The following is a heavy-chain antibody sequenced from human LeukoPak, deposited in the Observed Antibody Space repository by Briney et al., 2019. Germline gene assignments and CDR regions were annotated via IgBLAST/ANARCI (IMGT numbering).Heavy chain of an antibody. J-gene: IGHJ6*03. V-gene: IGHV1-8*01. D-gene: IGHD1-26*01. CDR2: MNPNSGNT. Sequence: ASVKISCKASGYTFTSYDINWVRQATGQGLEWMGWMNPNSGNTGYAQKFQGRVTMTRNTSISTAYMELSSLRSEDTAVYYCASVGGATSHYYYMDVWGKGPTLIVSS. CDR1: GYTFTSYD. CDR3: ASVGGATSHYYYMDV.